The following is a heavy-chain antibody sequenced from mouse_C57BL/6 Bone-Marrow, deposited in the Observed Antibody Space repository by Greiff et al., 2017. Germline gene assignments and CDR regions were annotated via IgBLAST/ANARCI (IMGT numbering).Heavy chain of an antibody. Sequence: EVQLQQSGAELVRPGASVKLSCTASGFNIKDYYMHWVKQRPEQGLEWIGRIDPEDGDTEYAPKFQGTATMTADTSSNTAYLKLSSLPSEDTAVYYCTSDYGISPYWYVEVCGTGTTVTVSS. J-gene: IGHJ1*03. D-gene: IGHD1-1*01. V-gene: IGHV14-1*01. CDR3: TSDYGISPYWYVEV. CDR1: GFNIKDYY. CDR2: IDPEDGDT.